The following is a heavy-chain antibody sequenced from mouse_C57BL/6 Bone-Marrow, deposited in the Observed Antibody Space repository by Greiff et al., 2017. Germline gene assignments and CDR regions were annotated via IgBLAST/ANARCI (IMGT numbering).Heavy chain of an antibody. CDR3: ERGDYSNGYFDV. CDR1: GYSFTDYN. CDR2: INPNYGTT. Sequence: EVKLQESGPELVKPGASVKISCKASGYSFTDYNMNWVKQSNGTSLEWIGVINPNYGTTSHNQKVKGKATLTVEQSSRTAYMQPNSLTSEASADYECERGDYSNGYFDVWGTGTTVTVSS. V-gene: IGHV1-39*01. J-gene: IGHJ1*03. D-gene: IGHD2-5*01.